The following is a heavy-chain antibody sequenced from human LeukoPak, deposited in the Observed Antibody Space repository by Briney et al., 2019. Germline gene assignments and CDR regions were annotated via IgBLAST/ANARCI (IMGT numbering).Heavy chain of an antibody. J-gene: IGHJ4*02. CDR3: AKESRTIAVAGADY. Sequence: GGSLRLSCAASGFTFSSYSMNWVRQAPGKGLEWVSYISSSSSTIYYADSVKGRFTISRDNSKNMLYLQMNSLRAEDTAVYYCAKESRTIAVAGADYWGQGTLVTVSS. CDR1: GFTFSSYS. CDR2: ISSSSSTI. V-gene: IGHV3-48*01. D-gene: IGHD6-19*01.